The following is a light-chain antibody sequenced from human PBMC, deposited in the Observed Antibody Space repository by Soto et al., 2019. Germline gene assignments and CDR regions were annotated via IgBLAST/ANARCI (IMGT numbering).Light chain of an antibody. CDR3: SSYTSSRTRF. V-gene: IGLV2-14*01. J-gene: IGLJ1*01. Sequence: QSVLTQPASVSGSPGQSITISCTGTSSDVGGYNYVSWYQQHPGKAPKLMIYEVSNRPSGVSNRFSGSKSGNTASLTISGLEAEDEADYYCSSYTSSRTRFFGDRTKVSVL. CDR2: EVS. CDR1: SSDVGGYNY.